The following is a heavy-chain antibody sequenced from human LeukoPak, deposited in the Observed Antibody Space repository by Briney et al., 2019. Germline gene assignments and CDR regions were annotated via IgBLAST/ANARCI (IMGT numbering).Heavy chain of an antibody. CDR1: GGSFSGYY. Sequence: SETLSLTCAVYGGSFSGYYWSWIRQPPGEGLEWIGEINHSGSTNYNPSLKSRVTISVDTSKNQFSLKLSSVTAADTAVYYCARRDYYVGFDPWGQGTLVTVSS. V-gene: IGHV4-34*01. J-gene: IGHJ5*02. CDR3: ARRDYYVGFDP. CDR2: INHSGST. D-gene: IGHD3-10*02.